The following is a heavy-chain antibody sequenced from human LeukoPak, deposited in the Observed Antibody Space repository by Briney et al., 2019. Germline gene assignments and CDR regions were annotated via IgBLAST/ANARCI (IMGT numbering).Heavy chain of an antibody. Sequence: GGSLRLSCAASGFTFRSYAMNWVRQAPGKGLEWVSVISGSGSSTYYADSVKGRFTISRDNAKNSLCLQMNSLRAEDTAVYYCARHVVAVGFDYWGQGTLVTVSS. V-gene: IGHV3-21*01. CDR3: ARHVVAVGFDY. CDR1: GFTFRSYA. J-gene: IGHJ4*02. CDR2: ISGSGSST. D-gene: IGHD3-22*01.